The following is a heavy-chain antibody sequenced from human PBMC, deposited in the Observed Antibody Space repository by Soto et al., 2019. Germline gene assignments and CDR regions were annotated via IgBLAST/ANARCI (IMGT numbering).Heavy chain of an antibody. Sequence: GWSLNICCSGSGDSFTSYRIDSRRQILRKELERTGTIYPGDADTRYSPSFQGKVTSSADKSISTAYLQWGSLRPEDTALYYCAKEDQALVQDYWGQGTPVTVS. CDR2: IYPGDADT. CDR3: AKEDQALVQDY. D-gene: IGHD6-13*01. CDR1: GDSFTSYR. J-gene: IGHJ4*02. V-gene: IGHV5-51*01.